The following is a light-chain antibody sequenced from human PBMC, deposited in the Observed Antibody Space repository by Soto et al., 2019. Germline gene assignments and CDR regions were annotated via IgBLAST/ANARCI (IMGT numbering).Light chain of an antibody. J-gene: IGKJ5*01. Sequence: EIVMTQSPATLSVSPGERATLSCRASQSISSNLAWYQQKPGQAPRLLIYGASTRASGMPARFGGSGSGTEFTLTISSLQSEDFTVDYCQQYNNWSPLFGQETRLEIK. V-gene: IGKV3-15*01. CDR3: QQYNNWSPL. CDR1: QSISSN. CDR2: GAS.